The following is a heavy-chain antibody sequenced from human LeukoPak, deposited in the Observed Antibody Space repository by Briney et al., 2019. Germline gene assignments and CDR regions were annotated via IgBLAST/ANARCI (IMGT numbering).Heavy chain of an antibody. Sequence: GRSLRLSCAASGFTFSSYGMHWVRQAPGQGLEWMGIINPSGGSTSYAQKFQGRVTMTRDTSTSTVYMELSSLRSEDTAVYYCARDIGPRVLLWFGGVGGGFDPWGQGTLVTVSS. D-gene: IGHD3-10*01. V-gene: IGHV1-46*01. J-gene: IGHJ5*02. CDR3: ARDIGPRVLLWFGGVGGGFDP. CDR2: INPSGGST. CDR1: GFTFSSYG.